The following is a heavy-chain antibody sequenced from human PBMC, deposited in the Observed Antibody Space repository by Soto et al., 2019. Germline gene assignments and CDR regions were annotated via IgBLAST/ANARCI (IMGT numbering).Heavy chain of an antibody. J-gene: IGHJ6*02. CDR2: ISYDGSNK. CDR3: ARDIVVVVAAITGYGMDV. Sequence: PGGSLRLSCAASGFTFSSYAMHWVRQAPGKGLEWVAVISYDGSNKYYADSVKGRFTISRDNSKNTLYLQMNSLRAEDTAVYYCARDIVVVVAAITGYGMDVWGQGTTVTVSS. D-gene: IGHD2-15*01. V-gene: IGHV3-30-3*01. CDR1: GFTFSSYA.